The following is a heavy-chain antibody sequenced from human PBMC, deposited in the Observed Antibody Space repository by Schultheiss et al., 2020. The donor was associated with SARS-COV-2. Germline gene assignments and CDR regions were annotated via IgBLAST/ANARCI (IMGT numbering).Heavy chain of an antibody. J-gene: IGHJ4*02. CDR3: ATWVEYQDYFDS. Sequence: SVKVSCKASGDTFTRYAISWVRQAPGQGLEWMGGSIPIFGTANYTQKFQDRVTITADASTSTVYMELNNLRSADTAVYYCATWVEYQDYFDSWGQGTLVTVSS. CDR1: GDTFTRYA. D-gene: IGHD2-2*01. V-gene: IGHV1-69*13. CDR2: SIPIFGTA.